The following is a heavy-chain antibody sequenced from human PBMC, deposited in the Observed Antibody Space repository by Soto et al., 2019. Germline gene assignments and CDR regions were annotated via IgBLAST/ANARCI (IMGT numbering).Heavy chain of an antibody. J-gene: IGHJ4*02. CDR3: ARGRYGDY. V-gene: IGHV1-18*01. D-gene: IGHD1-1*01. Sequence: QVHLVQSGAEVRKPGASVKVSCKGSGYTFTTYGITWVRQAPGQGLEWMGWISAHNGTTNYAQKLQGRVTVTRDTSTSTAYMELRNLRSDDTAVYYCARGRYGDYWGQGALVTVSS. CDR2: ISAHNGTT. CDR1: GYTFTTYG.